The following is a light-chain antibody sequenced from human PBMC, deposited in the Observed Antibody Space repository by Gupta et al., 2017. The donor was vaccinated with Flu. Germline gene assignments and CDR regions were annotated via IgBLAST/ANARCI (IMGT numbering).Light chain of an antibody. J-gene: IGKJ3*01. V-gene: IGKV2-28*01. CDR2: LGS. Sequence: DIVMTQSPLSLPVTPGEPASISCRSSQSLLHSNGYNYLDWYLQKPGQSPQLLIYLGSNRASGVPDRFSGSGSGTDFTLKISRVEAEDVGVYYCMQALQTPRGALTFGPGTKVDIK. CDR1: QSLLHSNGYNY. CDR3: MQALQTPRGALT.